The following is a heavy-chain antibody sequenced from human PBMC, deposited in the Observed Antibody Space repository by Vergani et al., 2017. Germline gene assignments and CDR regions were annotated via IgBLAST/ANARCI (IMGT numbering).Heavy chain of an antibody. CDR1: GGSISSSSYY. Sequence: QVQLQESGPGVVKPSQTLSLTCTVSGGSISSSSYYLGWIRQPPGKGLEWIGRIYYSGSTYNNPSLKSRVTISVDTSENQIALKLSSVTAADTAVYYCAGASLYYYYGMDVWGQGTTVTVSS. V-gene: IGHV4-39*01. CDR2: IYYSGST. CDR3: AGASLYYYYGMDV. J-gene: IGHJ6*02.